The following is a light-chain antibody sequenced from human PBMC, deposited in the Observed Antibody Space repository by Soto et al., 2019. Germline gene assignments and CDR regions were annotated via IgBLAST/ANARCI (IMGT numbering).Light chain of an antibody. J-gene: IGLJ2*01. V-gene: IGLV2-14*03. CDR1: SSDVGNYDF. Sequence: QSVLTQPASLSGSPGQSITISCTGTSSDVGNYDFVSWYQQVPGTAPKAMIYDVSSRPSGVSNRFSGSKSGNTASLSISGLQAEDEAYYYCSSYTTSTSCILFGGGTKGTVL. CDR3: SSYTTSTSCIL. CDR2: DVS.